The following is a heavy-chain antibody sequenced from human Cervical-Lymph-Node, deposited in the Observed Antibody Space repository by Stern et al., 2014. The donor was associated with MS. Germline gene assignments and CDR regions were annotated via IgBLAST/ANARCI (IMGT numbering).Heavy chain of an antibody. D-gene: IGHD1-26*01. J-gene: IGHJ6*02. CDR2: ISSSSSTI. Sequence: EVQLVESGGGLVQPGGSLRLSCAASGFTFSSYSMNWVRQAPGKGLEWVSYISSSSSTIYYADSVKGRFTISRDNAKNSLYLQMNSLRDEDTAVYYCARGPVFKYSGSYSTYYYYGMDVWGQGTTVTVSS. V-gene: IGHV3-48*02. CDR1: GFTFSSYS. CDR3: ARGPVFKYSGSYSTYYYYGMDV.